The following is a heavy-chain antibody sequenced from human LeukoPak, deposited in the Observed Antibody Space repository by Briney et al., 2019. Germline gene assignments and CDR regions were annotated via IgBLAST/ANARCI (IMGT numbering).Heavy chain of an antibody. D-gene: IGHD3-10*01. CDR1: GYTLTSYG. CDR3: ARDPAFRGAQMEY. V-gene: IGHV1-18*01. J-gene: IGHJ4*02. Sequence: ASVTVSCTASGYTLTSYGFSWVRHCPGQGLGWRGWISGYNGNTNYAQNLQGRVTMTIDTSTTTDYMELRSLRSDDTAVYYCARDPAFRGAQMEYWGQGTLVTVSS. CDR2: ISGYNGNT.